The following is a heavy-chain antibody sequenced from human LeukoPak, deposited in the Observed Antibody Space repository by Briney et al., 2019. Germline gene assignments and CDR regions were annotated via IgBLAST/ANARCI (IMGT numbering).Heavy chain of an antibody. V-gene: IGHV4-30-4*01. Sequence: PSETLSLTCNVSGGSITSNNYFWSWIRQPPGEGLEWIGYIRYNGGAYYNPSLQSRATMSVDTSKNQFSLRLSSVTSPDTALYFCAREVIAPADSDAFDIWGQGTMVTVS. CDR2: IRYNGGA. D-gene: IGHD2-21*01. CDR1: GGSITSNNYF. J-gene: IGHJ3*02. CDR3: AREVIAPADSDAFDI.